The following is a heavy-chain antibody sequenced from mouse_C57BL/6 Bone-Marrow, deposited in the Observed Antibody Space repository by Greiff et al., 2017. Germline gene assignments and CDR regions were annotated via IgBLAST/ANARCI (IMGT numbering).Heavy chain of an antibody. J-gene: IGHJ4*01. D-gene: IGHD1-1*01. Sequence: QVQLQQPGAELVKPGASVKMSCKASGYTFTSYWITWVKQRPGQGLEWIGDIYPGSGSTNYNEKFKSKATLTVDTSSSTAYMQLSSLTSEDSAVYYCAREEYYGSSHYAMDYWGQGTSVTVSS. V-gene: IGHV1-55*01. CDR3: AREEYYGSSHYAMDY. CDR2: IYPGSGST. CDR1: GYTFTSYW.